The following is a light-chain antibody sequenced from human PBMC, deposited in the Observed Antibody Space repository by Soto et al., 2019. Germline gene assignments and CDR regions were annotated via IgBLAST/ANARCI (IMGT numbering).Light chain of an antibody. Sequence: DIPMTQSPSSLSTSVGDRVTITCRASQYIGTYLNWYQQKPGEAPKLLMSSASRLQSGVPSTFSGSGSGTDFTLTISRLQPGDFATYYCQQSFTIPWTFGQGTRVEIK. CDR1: QYIGTY. CDR3: QQSFTIPWT. V-gene: IGKV1-39*01. CDR2: SAS. J-gene: IGKJ1*01.